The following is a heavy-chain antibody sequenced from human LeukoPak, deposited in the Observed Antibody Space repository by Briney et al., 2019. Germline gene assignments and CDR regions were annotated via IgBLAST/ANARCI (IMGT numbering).Heavy chain of an antibody. D-gene: IGHD3-22*01. V-gene: IGHV3-30*02. CDR1: GFTFGRFG. CDR3: AKGLNSYDSSGYPS. J-gene: IGHJ4*02. CDR2: IRYDESNK. Sequence: GGSLRLSCEASGFTFGRFGMHWVRQAPGKGLEWVAFIRYDESNKYYADSVKGRFTVSRDNSKNTLYLQMNSLRAEDTAVYYCAKGLNSYDSSGYPSWGQGTLVTVSS.